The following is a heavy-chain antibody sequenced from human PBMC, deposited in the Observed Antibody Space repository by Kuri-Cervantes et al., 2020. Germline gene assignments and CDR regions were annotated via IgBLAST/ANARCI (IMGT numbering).Heavy chain of an antibody. CDR2: IIPIFGTA. J-gene: IGHJ4*02. Sequence: SVKVSCKASGGTFSSYAISWMRQAPGQGLEWMGGIIPIFGTANYAQKFQGRVTITTDESTSTAYMELRSLRSDDTAVYYCARDRGFGDENDYWGQGTLVTVSS. CDR1: GGTFSSYA. V-gene: IGHV1-69*05. D-gene: IGHD3-3*01. CDR3: ARDRGFGDENDY.